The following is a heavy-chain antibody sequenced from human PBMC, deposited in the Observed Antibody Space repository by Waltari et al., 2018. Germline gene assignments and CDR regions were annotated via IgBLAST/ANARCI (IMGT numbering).Heavy chain of an antibody. D-gene: IGHD3-16*01. Sequence: QVQLVQSGSELKKPGASVQVSCKASGSIFTYYAMTWVRQVPGLGLEWMGWVNTKTGTPTYAQGFRGRFVFSLDTSVSTASLQISSRKDEDTAVYYCARGIQLWGRGSWYFDNWGQGTLVTVSS. CDR3: ARGIQLWGRGSWYFDN. J-gene: IGHJ4*02. V-gene: IGHV7-4-1*02. CDR1: GSIFTYYA. CDR2: VNTKTGTP.